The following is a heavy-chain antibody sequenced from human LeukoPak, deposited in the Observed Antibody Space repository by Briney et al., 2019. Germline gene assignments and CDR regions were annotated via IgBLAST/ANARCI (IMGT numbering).Heavy chain of an antibody. CDR3: ARAGTVTTLGAFDI. V-gene: IGHV4-30-4*08. CDR1: GGSISSGDYY. D-gene: IGHD4-17*01. Sequence: PSETLSLTCTVSGGSISSGDYYSSWIRQPPGKGLEWIGYTHNSGRTSHNPSLKSRVTRSVDTSKNQFSLKLSSVTAAGTAVYYCARAGTVTTLGAFDIWGQGTMVTVSS. J-gene: IGHJ3*02. CDR2: THNSGRT.